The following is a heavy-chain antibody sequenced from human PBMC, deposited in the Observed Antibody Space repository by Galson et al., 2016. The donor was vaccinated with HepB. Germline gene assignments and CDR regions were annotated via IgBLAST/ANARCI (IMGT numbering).Heavy chain of an antibody. CDR3: SRTKPVSDYFGMDV. D-gene: IGHD1-14*01. J-gene: IGHJ6*02. CDR1: GGSISGGGYS. CDR2: IYHSGST. V-gene: IGHV4-30-2*01. Sequence: TLSLTCAVSGGSISGGGYSWSWIRQPPGKGLEWIGYIYHSGSTYYNPSVKSRVTISVDRSQNQFYLNLSAVTAADTAVYYCSRTKPVSDYFGMDVWGQGTTVTVSS.